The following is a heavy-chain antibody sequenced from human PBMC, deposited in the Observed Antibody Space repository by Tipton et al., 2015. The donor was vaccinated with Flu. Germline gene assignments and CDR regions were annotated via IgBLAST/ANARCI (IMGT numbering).Heavy chain of an antibody. V-gene: IGHV3-20*04. D-gene: IGHD4-11*01. CDR1: GFTFDDYG. J-gene: IGHJ6*02. Sequence: SLRLSCAASGFTFDDYGMSWVRQVPGRGLEWVSGVTRNGDDTGYADSVKGRFTISRDNTKNSLYLQVNSMRDEDTDLYYCVRNDYRGYYYYGMDVWGQGTAVAVSS. CDR3: VRNDYRGYYYYGMDV. CDR2: VTRNGDDT.